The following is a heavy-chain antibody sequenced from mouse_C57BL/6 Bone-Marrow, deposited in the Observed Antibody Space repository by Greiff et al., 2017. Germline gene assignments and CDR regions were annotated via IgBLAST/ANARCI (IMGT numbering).Heavy chain of an antibody. CDR1: GFTFSDYG. CDR3: AKHWEGYAMDY. D-gene: IGHD4-1*01. V-gene: IGHV5-17*01. J-gene: IGHJ4*01. Sequence: EVQRVESGGGLVKPGGSLTLSCAASGFTFSDYGTHWVRQAPEKGLEWVAYISSGSSTIYYADTVKGRFTISRDNAKNTLFLQMTSLRSEDTAMYYCAKHWEGYAMDYWGQGTSVTVSS. CDR2: ISSGSSTI.